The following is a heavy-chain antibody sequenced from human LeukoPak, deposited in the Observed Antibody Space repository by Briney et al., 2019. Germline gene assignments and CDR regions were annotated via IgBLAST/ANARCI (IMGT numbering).Heavy chain of an antibody. V-gene: IGHV3-7*01. CDR2: IKQDGSEK. CDR1: GFTFSSYW. D-gene: IGHD1-26*01. CDR3: ARDQSPNIVGATWDY. Sequence: PGGSLRLSCAASGFTFSSYWMSWVRQAPGKGLEWVANIKQDGSEKYYVDSVKGRFTISRDNAKNSLYLQMNSLRAEDTAVYYCARDQSPNIVGATWDYWGQGTLVTVSS. J-gene: IGHJ4*02.